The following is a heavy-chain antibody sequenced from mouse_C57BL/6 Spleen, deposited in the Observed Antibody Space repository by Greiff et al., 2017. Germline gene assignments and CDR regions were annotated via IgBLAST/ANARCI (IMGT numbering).Heavy chain of an antibody. D-gene: IGHD4-1*01. Sequence: EVQLVESEGGLVQPGSSMKLSCTASGFTFSDYYMAWVRQVPEKGLEWVANINYDGSSTYYLDSLKSRFIISRDNAKNILYLQMSSLKSEDTATYYCARDTLTGTRGYFDVWGTGTTVTVSS. CDR1: GFTFSDYY. CDR2: INYDGSST. J-gene: IGHJ1*03. CDR3: ARDTLTGTRGYFDV. V-gene: IGHV5-16*01.